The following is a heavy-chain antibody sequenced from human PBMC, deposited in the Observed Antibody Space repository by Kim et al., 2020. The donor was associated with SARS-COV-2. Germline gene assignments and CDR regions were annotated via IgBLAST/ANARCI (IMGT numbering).Heavy chain of an antibody. CDR2: IYYSGST. CDR3: ARRVQTGTTPTYCDY. J-gene: IGHJ4*01. D-gene: IGHD1-1*01. Sequence: SETLSLTCTVSGGSISSSSNYWGWIRQPPGKGLEWIGSIYYSGSTYYNPSLKSRVTISVDTSKNQFSLKLSSVTAADTAVYYCARRVQTGTTPTYCDYWG. CDR1: GGSISSSSNY. V-gene: IGHV4-39*01.